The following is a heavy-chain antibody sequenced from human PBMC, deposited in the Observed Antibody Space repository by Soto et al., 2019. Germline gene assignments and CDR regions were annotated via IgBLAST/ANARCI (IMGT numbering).Heavy chain of an antibody. D-gene: IGHD1-20*01. V-gene: IGHV4-30-2*06. CDR1: GDSISSGVYS. CDR3: ARGITAGSGCAFDV. J-gene: IGHJ3*01. CDR2: IYRSGGS. Sequence: QLQLQESGSGLVKPSQTLSLTCTVSGDSISSGVYSWTWIRQSPGKGLEWIGYIYRSGGSYYNPSLKSRVTISLDSSENQFSQRLAYLTAADTAVYYCARGITAGSGCAFDVWGQGTMVTVSS.